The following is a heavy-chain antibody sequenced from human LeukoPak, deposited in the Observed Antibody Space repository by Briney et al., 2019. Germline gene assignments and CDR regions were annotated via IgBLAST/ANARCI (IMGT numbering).Heavy chain of an antibody. CDR3: AREGSSQDLFGECYMDV. Sequence: GASVKVSCKASGYNFNSHDIIWVRQATGQGLEWMGWMNPNSGNTGYAQKFQGRVTMTRNTSISTAYMELSSLRSEDTAVYYCAREGSSQDLFGECYMDVWGKGTTVTISS. CDR2: MNPNSGNT. V-gene: IGHV1-8*01. D-gene: IGHD3-10*01. CDR1: GYNFNSHD. J-gene: IGHJ6*03.